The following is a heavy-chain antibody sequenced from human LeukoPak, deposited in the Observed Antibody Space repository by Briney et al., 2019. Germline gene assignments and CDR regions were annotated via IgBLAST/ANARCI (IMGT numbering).Heavy chain of an antibody. D-gene: IGHD6-19*01. CDR1: GFTFSSYA. CDR3: ARDGTVAANFDY. CDR2: ISGSGGST. Sequence: GGSLRLSCAASGFTFSSYAMSWVRQAPGKGLEWVSAISGSGGSTYYADSVKGRFTNSRDNSKNTLYLQMNSLRAEDTAVYYCARDGTVAANFDYWGQGTLVTVSS. V-gene: IGHV3-23*01. J-gene: IGHJ4*02.